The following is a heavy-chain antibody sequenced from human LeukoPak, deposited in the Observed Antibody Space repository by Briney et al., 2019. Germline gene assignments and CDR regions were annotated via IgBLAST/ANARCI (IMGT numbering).Heavy chain of an antibody. J-gene: IGHJ4*02. V-gene: IGHV4-4*02. CDR3: ARAHYYFDSSDYYYGGNFDS. CDR1: GFTFSSYEM. Sequence: PGGSLRLSCAASGFTFSSYEMNWVRQPPGKGLEWIGEIYHSGTTNYNPSLKSRVTISVDKSQNQFSLKLDSVTAADSAVYYCARAHYYFDSSDYYYGGNFDSWGQGTLVAVSS. D-gene: IGHD3-22*01. CDR2: IYHSGTT.